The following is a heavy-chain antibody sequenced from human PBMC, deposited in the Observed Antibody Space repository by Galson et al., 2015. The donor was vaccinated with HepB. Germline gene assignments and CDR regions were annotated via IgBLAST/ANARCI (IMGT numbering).Heavy chain of an antibody. D-gene: IGHD2-21*02. CDR3: AGWVVTASWDYFGVDV. Sequence: SLRLSCAASGLSVSSKFMSWVRQAPGKGLEWVSTLHRDGRTDYADSVKGRFTISRDNSQNSLYLQMNSLRVDDTAVYYCAGWVVTASWDYFGVDVWGQGTTVTVSS. CDR1: GLSVSSKF. CDR2: LHRDGRT. J-gene: IGHJ6*02. V-gene: IGHV3-53*01.